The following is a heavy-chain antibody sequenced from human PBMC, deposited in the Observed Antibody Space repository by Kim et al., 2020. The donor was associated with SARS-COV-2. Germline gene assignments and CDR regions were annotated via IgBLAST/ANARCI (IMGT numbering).Heavy chain of an antibody. CDR1: GFTFSSYG. J-gene: IGHJ3*02. CDR3: AKLQTTGLRSAFDI. Sequence: GGSLRLSCAASGFTFSSYGMHWVRQAPGKGLEWVAVISYDGSNKYYADSVKGRFTISRDNSKNTLYLQMNSLRAEDTAVYYCAKLQTTGLRSAFDIWGQGTMVTVSS. V-gene: IGHV3-30*18. CDR2: ISYDGSNK. D-gene: IGHD4-17*01.